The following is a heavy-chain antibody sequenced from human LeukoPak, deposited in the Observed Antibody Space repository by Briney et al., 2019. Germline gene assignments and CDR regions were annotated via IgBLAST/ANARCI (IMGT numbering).Heavy chain of an antibody. J-gene: IGHJ2*01. D-gene: IGHD1-26*01. Sequence: GGSLRLSCAASGFTFSTYSMNWVRQAPGKGLEWVSYISSSSTIIYYADSVKGRFTISRDNAKNSLYLQMSSLRAEDTAVYYCARGRLVGATVWYFDLWGRGTLVTVSS. CDR3: ARGRLVGATVWYFDL. CDR1: GFTFSTYS. CDR2: ISSSSTII. V-gene: IGHV3-48*01.